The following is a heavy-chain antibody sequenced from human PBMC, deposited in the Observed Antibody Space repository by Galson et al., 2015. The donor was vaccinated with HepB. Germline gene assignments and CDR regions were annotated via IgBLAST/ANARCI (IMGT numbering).Heavy chain of an antibody. V-gene: IGHV3-53*01. D-gene: IGHD5-12*01. CDR3: ATDSVAHGYDLYY. CDR1: GFTVSSNY. Sequence: SLRLSCAASGFTVSSNYMSWVRQAPGKGLEWVSVIYSGGSTSYADSVKGRFTISRDNSKNTLYLQVNSLRAEDTAVYYCATDSVAHGYDLYYWGQGTLVTVSS. J-gene: IGHJ4*02. CDR2: IYSGGST.